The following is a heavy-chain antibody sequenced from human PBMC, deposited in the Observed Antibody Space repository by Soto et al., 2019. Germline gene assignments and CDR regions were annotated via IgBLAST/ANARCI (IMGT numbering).Heavy chain of an antibody. CDR3: AHNRNILTGYYWFGFDY. CDR1: GFSLSTSGVG. V-gene: IGHV2-5*02. J-gene: IGHJ4*02. Sequence: SGPTLVNPTQTLTLTCTFSGFSLSTSGVGVGWIRQPPGKALEWLALIYWDDDKRYSPSLKSRLTTTKDTSKNQVVLTMTNMEPVDTATYYCAHNRNILTGYYWFGFDYGGQGTLVTVSS. CDR2: IYWDDDK. D-gene: IGHD3-9*01.